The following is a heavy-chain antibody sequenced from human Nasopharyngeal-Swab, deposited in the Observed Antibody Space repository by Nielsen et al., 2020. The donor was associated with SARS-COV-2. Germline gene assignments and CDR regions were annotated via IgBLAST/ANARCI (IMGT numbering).Heavy chain of an antibody. V-gene: IGHV4-34*01. CDR3: ARGLDHFYYDMDV. Sequence: SETLSLTCAVYGGSFSGYYWSWIRQPPGKGLEWIGEINHSGSTNYNPSLKSRVTISVDTSKNQFSLKLSSVTAADTAVYYCARGLDHFYYDMDVWDQGTTVTVSS. CDR1: GGSFSGYY. CDR2: INHSGST. J-gene: IGHJ6*02.